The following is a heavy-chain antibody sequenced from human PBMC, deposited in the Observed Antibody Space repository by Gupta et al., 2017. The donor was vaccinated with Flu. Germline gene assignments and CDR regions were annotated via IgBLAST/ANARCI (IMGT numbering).Heavy chain of an antibody. CDR3: AKDWKWNFNNFGMNV. V-gene: IGHV3-30*18. D-gene: IGHD1-1*01. J-gene: IGHJ6*02. CDR1: GFSFRNYG. Sequence: GVQPGRSLRLSCAAFGFSFRNYGMHWVRQAPGKGLEWVAVTSYDETNKYYADSVKGRFTISRDNSKNTLYLQMNSLRTEDTAVYYCAKDWKWNFNNFGMNVWGQGTTVTVSS. CDR2: TSYDETNK.